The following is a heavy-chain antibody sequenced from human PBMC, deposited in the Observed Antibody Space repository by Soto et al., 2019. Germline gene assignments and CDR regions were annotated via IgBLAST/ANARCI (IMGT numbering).Heavy chain of an antibody. CDR1: GFTFGIYW. J-gene: IGHJ4*02. V-gene: IGHV3-7*03. CDR3: AKAPKPYYYDSSGLDY. D-gene: IGHD3-22*01. Sequence: GGSLRLSCAASGFTFGIYWMSWVRQAPGKGLEWLATIKWDASEKKYVDSVKGRFTMSRDNAKNSLYLQMNSLRAEDTAVYYCAKAPKPYYYDSSGLDYWGQGTLVTVSS. CDR2: IKWDASEK.